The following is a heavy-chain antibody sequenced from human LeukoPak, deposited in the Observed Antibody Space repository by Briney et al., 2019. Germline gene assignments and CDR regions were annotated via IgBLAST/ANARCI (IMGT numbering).Heavy chain of an antibody. Sequence: PSETLSLTCTVSGGSVGSAGYYWSWSRQPPGGGLEWIGYIYYIRNTNYNPSLKSRVTMSLDPSKNQFSLKLNSVTAADTAVYYCARTQSQSGSYRYYFGYWGQGTLVTVSS. CDR1: GGSVGSAGYY. D-gene: IGHD1-26*01. CDR3: ARTQSQSGSYRYYFGY. J-gene: IGHJ4*02. V-gene: IGHV4-61*08. CDR2: IYYIRNT.